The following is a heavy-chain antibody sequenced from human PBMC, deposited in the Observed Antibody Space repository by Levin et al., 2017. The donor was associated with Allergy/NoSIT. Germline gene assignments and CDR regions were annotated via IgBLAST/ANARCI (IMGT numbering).Heavy chain of an antibody. J-gene: IGHJ3*02. CDR1: GFMFRNYN. D-gene: IGHD2-8*01. CDR3: ARRRIVRGAFDI. V-gene: IGHV3-48*01. Sequence: GESLKISCIASGFMFRNYNMNWVRQAPGKGLEWVSSISSSSSAMSYGDSVQGRFTISRDNAENSLYLQMDSLRAEDTAVYYCARRRIVRGAFDIWGQGTMVTVSS. CDR2: ISSSSSAM.